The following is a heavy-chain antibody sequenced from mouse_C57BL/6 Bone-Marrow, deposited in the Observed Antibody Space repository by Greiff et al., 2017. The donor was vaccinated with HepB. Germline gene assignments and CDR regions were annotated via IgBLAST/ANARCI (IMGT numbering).Heavy chain of an antibody. Sequence: EVQLVESGPVLVKPGASVKMSCKASGYTFTDYYMNWVKQSHGKSLEWIGVINPYNGGTSYNQKFKGKATLTVDKSSSTAYMELNSLTSEDSAVYYCARERSLYAMDYWGQGTSVTVSS. CDR1: GYTFTDYY. J-gene: IGHJ4*01. CDR3: ARERSLYAMDY. CDR2: INPYNGGT. V-gene: IGHV1-19*01. D-gene: IGHD6-2*01.